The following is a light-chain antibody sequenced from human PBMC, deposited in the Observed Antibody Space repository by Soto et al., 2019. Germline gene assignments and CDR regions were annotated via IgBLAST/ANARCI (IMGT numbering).Light chain of an antibody. CDR3: QHYKDYSWT. Sequence: DIQLTQSPSTLSASVGDRITITCRASQSISRWLGWYQQKPGKAPKLLIYTTSSLESGVPSRFSGSGSGTEFTLTISSLQPDDFATYYCQHYKDYSWTFGQGTKVEIK. V-gene: IGKV1-5*03. CDR2: TTS. J-gene: IGKJ1*01. CDR1: QSISRW.